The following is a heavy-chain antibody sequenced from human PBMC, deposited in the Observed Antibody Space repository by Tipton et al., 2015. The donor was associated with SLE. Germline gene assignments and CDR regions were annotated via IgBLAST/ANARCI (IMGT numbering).Heavy chain of an antibody. V-gene: IGHV4-34*01. CDR1: GGSFSGYY. Sequence: LRLSCAVYGGSFSGYYWSWIRQPPGKGLEWIGEINHSGSTNYNPSLKSRVTISVDTSKNQFSLKLSSVTAADTAVYYCARRGYSYVDYWGQGTLVTVSS. D-gene: IGHD5-18*01. CDR2: INHSGST. J-gene: IGHJ4*02. CDR3: ARRGYSYVDY.